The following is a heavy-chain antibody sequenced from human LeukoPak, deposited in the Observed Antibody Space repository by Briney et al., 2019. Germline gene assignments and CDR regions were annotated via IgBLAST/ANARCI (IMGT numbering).Heavy chain of an antibody. CDR2: FDPEDGET. D-gene: IGHD5-12*01. V-gene: IGHV1-24*01. CDR3: AVFHSGYDLNWFDP. J-gene: IGHJ5*02. Sequence: GASVKASCKVSGYTLTELSMHWVRQAPGKGLEWMGGFDPEDGETIYAQKFQGRVTMTEDTSTDTAYMELSSLRSEDTAVYYCAVFHSGYDLNWFDPWGQGTLVTVSS. CDR1: GYTLTELS.